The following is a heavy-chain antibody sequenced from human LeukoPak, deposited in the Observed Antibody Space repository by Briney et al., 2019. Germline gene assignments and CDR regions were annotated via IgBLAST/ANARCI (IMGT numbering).Heavy chain of an antibody. Sequence: GGSLRLSCAASGFTFDDYAMHWVRQAPGKGLEWVSFISWDGGSTYYADSVKGRFTISRDNSKNSLYLQMNSLRAEDTALYYCAKGQELVDDWFDPWGQGTLVTVSS. CDR1: GFTFDDYA. CDR3: AKGQELVDDWFDP. J-gene: IGHJ5*02. D-gene: IGHD1-26*01. V-gene: IGHV3-43D*03. CDR2: ISWDGGST.